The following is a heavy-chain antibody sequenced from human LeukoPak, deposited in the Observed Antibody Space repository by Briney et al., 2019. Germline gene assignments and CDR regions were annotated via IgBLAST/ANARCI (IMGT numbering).Heavy chain of an antibody. Sequence: GGSLRLSCAASGFTFSSYAMHWVRQAPGKGLEWVAVISYDGSNKYYADSVKGRFTISRDNSKNTLYLQMNSLRAEDTAVYYCASSAVADAFDIWGQGTMVTASS. D-gene: IGHD6-19*01. J-gene: IGHJ3*02. CDR3: ASSAVADAFDI. CDR2: ISYDGSNK. CDR1: GFTFSSYA. V-gene: IGHV3-30-3*01.